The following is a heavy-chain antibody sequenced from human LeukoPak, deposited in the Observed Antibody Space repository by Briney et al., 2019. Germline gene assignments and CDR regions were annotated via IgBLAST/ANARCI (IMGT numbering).Heavy chain of an antibody. CDR3: ARDSVYSSSWYVDP. D-gene: IGHD6-13*01. V-gene: IGHV4-38-2*02. CDR2: IYHSGST. J-gene: IGHJ5*02. Sequence: PSETLSLTCAVSRYSISSGYYWGWIRQPPGKGLEWIGSIYHSGSTYYNPSLKSRVTISVDTPKNQFSLKLSSVTAADTAVYYCARDSVYSSSWYVDPWGQGTLVTVSS. CDR1: RYSISSGYY.